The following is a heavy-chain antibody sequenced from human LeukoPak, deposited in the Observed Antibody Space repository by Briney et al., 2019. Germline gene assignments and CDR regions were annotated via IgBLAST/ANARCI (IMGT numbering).Heavy chain of an antibody. V-gene: IGHV4-61*02. CDR2: IYTSGST. D-gene: IGHD4-23*01. Sequence: PSQTLSLTCTVSGGSISSGSYYWSWIRQPAGKGLEWIGRIYTSGSTNYNPSLKSRVTISVDTSKNQFSLKLSSVTAADTAVYYCAIARYGGADMDVWGKGTTVTISS. CDR1: GGSISSGSYY. J-gene: IGHJ6*03. CDR3: AIARYGGADMDV.